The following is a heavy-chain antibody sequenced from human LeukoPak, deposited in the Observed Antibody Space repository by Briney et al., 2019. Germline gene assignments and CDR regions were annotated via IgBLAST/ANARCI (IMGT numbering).Heavy chain of an antibody. CDR2: ISGSGGST. D-gene: IGHD3-22*01. V-gene: IGHV3-23*01. CDR3: AKESYYYDSSGYYYPFDY. Sequence: GGSLRLSCAASGFTFSSYAMSWVRQAPGKGLEWVSAISGSGGSTFYPDSVKGRFSFPRDNSKNTLYLQMNSLRADDTAVYYCAKESYYYDSSGYYYPFDYWGQGTLVTVSS. J-gene: IGHJ4*02. CDR1: GFTFSSYA.